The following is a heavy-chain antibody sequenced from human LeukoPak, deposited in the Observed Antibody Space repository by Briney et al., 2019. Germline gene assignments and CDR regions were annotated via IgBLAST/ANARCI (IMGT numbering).Heavy chain of an antibody. CDR3: AHLGYDILTGYYN. CDR2: ISGSGGST. V-gene: IGHV3-23*01. Sequence: GGSLRLSCAVSGFTVTSNYVTWVRQAPGKGLEWVSGISGSGGSTYYADSVKGRFTVSRDNSKNMLYLQMNSLRAEDTAVYYCAHLGYDILTGYYNWGQGTLVFVSS. CDR1: GFTVTSNY. D-gene: IGHD3-9*01. J-gene: IGHJ4*02.